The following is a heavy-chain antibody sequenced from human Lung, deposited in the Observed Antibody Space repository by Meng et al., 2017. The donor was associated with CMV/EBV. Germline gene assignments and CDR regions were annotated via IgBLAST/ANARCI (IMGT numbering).Heavy chain of an antibody. CDR1: GFTFSVYN. V-gene: IGHV3-21*06. J-gene: IGHJ4*02. D-gene: IGHD3-9*01. Sequence: GGSXRLXXAASGFTFSVYNMNWVRQAPGKGLEWVSSISTSSTYKNYAESLKGRFTISRDNSKNTLYLQMNGLRAEDTAVYYCAGHYDSQSALSYWGQGSLVTVSS. CDR3: AGHYDSQSALSY. CDR2: ISTSSTYK.